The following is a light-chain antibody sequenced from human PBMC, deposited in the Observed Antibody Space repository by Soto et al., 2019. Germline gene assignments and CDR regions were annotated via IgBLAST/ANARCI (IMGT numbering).Light chain of an antibody. Sequence: SQMTQSPLTLSASVGEPVTVTCRASQSVSSWLAWYQQKPGKAPKLLIYDASSLESGVPSRFSGSGSGTEFTLTISSLQPDDFATYYCQQYNSYSRTFGGGTKVDIK. J-gene: IGKJ4*02. CDR1: QSVSSW. V-gene: IGKV1-5*01. CDR2: DAS. CDR3: QQYNSYSRT.